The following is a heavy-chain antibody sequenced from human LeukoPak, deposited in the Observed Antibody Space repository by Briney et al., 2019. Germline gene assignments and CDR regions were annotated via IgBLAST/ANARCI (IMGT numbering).Heavy chain of an antibody. V-gene: IGHV1-18*01. J-gene: IGHJ4*02. CDR3: ATGPIVTIFGVVIINPPTYFDY. CDR2: ISAYNGDT. Sequence: GASVKVSCKASGYTFTSYGISWVRQAPGQGLEWMGWISAYNGDTNYAQKLQGRVTMTTDTSTSTAYMELSSLRSEDTAVYYCATGPIVTIFGVVIINPPTYFDYRGQGTLVTVSS. CDR1: GYTFTSYG. D-gene: IGHD3-3*01.